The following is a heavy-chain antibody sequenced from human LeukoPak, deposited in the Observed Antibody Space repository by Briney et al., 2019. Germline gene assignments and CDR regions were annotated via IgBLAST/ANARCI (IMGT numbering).Heavy chain of an antibody. J-gene: IGHJ6*03. CDR1: GGSFSGYY. CDR3: ARSKAGYSSSWYYYYYMDV. CDR2: INHSGST. V-gene: IGHV4-34*01. Sequence: SETLSLTCAVYGGSFSGYYWSWIRQPPGKGLEWIGEINHSGSTNYNPSLKSRVTISVDTSKNQISLKLSSVTAADTAVYYCARSKAGYSSSWYYYYYMDVWGKGTTVTVSS. D-gene: IGHD6-13*01.